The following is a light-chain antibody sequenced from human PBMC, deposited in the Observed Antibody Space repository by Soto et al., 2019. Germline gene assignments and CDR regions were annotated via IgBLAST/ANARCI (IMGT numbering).Light chain of an antibody. Sequence: QAALTRPGSVSGYPAQSITISCTRTSADVGCYNYVSWYQEHPGKDPKRLTYDGSNRPSGVSNLFSTSRSGNTVSLTLSALQAEEEAEYYGSSYTSSGTVFGAGTKVTV. CDR2: DGS. V-gene: IGLV2-14*01. CDR3: SSYTSSGTV. CDR1: SADVGCYNY. J-gene: IGLJ1*01.